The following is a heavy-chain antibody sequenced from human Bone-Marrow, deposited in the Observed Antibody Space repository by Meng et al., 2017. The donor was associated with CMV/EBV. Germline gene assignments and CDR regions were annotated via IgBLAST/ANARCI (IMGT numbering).Heavy chain of an antibody. V-gene: IGHV4-39*07. CDR2: IYYSGGT. Sequence: SETLSLTCTVSGGSLSSSIYYWGWIRQPPGKGLEWIGTIYYSGGTYYNPSLKRRVTISVDTSKNQFSLKLSSVTAADTAVYYCANLGAVGYARYWGQGTLVTVSS. D-gene: IGHD2-8*02. J-gene: IGHJ4*02. CDR3: ANLGAVGYARY. CDR1: GGSLSSSIYY.